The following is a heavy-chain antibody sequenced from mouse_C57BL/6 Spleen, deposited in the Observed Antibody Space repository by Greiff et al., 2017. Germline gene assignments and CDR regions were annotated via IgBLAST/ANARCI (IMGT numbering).Heavy chain of an antibody. J-gene: IGHJ4*01. D-gene: IGHD2-4*01. Sequence: QVQLQQPGAELVKPGASVKMSCKASGYTFTSYWITWVKQRPGQGLEWIGDIYPGSGSTNYNEKFKSKATLTVDTSSSTAYMQLSSLTSEDSAVYYCAREGGYDYDGRVFYARDYWGQGTSVTVSS. CDR1: GYTFTSYW. CDR2: IYPGSGST. V-gene: IGHV1-55*01. CDR3: AREGGYDYDGRVFYARDY.